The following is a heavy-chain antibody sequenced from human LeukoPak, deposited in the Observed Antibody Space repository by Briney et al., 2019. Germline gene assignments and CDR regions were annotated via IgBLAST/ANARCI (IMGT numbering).Heavy chain of an antibody. CDR2: ISTGGSTT. J-gene: IGHJ4*02. D-gene: IGHD4-23*01. CDR3: ARVLNGGNYIGDY. Sequence: GGSLRLSCAASGFTFSSYWLHWVRQAPGKGLVWVSRISTGGSTTSYADSVKGRFTISRDNAKNTLYLQMNSLRAEDTAVYYCARVLNGGNYIGDYWGQGTLVTVSS. V-gene: IGHV3-74*01. CDR1: GFTFSSYW.